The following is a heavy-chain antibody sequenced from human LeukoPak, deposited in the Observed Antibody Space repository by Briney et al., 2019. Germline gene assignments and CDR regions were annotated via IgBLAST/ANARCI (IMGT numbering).Heavy chain of an antibody. CDR1: GFTFSSYW. Sequence: GGSLRLSCAASGFTFSSYWMHWVRHAPRKGPVWVSRINTDGSSTAYADSVKGRFTISRDNAKNTLYLQMNSLRAEDTAVYYCVELGSSASDLWGQGTLVTVSS. CDR2: INTDGSST. J-gene: IGHJ4*02. CDR3: VELGSSASDL. D-gene: IGHD2-2*01. V-gene: IGHV3-74*01.